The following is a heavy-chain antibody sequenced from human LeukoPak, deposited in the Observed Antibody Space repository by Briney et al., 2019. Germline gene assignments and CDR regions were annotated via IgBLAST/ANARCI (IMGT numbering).Heavy chain of an antibody. J-gene: IGHJ3*02. CDR3: ARDRGQGGGSFPHDAFDI. CDR1: GGSISSGDYY. Sequence: SQTLSLTCTVSGGSISSGDYYWSWIRQPPGKGLEWIGYIYYSGSTYYNPSLKSRVTISVDTSKNQFSLKLSSVTAADTAVYYCARDRGQGGGSFPHDAFDIWGQGTMVTVSS. CDR2: IYYSGST. D-gene: IGHD1-26*01. V-gene: IGHV4-30-4*01.